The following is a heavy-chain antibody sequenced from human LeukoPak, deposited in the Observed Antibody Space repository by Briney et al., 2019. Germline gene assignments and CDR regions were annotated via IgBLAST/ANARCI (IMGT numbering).Heavy chain of an antibody. CDR3: ARSGESTFDV. Sequence: SETLSLTCTVSGGSISSYYWSWIRQPAGKGLEWIGRIHTSGSTNYNPSLKSRVTMPVDTSKNQFSLNLSSVTATDTAVYYCARSGESTFDVWGQGTKVTVSS. CDR2: IHTSGST. V-gene: IGHV4-4*07. J-gene: IGHJ3*01. CDR1: GGSISSYY. D-gene: IGHD3-10*01.